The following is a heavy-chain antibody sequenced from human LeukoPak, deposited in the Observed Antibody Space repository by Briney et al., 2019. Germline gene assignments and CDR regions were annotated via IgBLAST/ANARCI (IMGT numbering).Heavy chain of an antibody. V-gene: IGHV3-23*01. CDR3: AKVGYDFWSGYYFKHFDY. CDR2: ISGSGGST. D-gene: IGHD3-3*01. CDR1: GFTFSSYA. Sequence: GGSLRLSCAASGFTFSSYAMSWVRQAPGKGLEWVSAISGSGGSTYYADSVKGRFTISRDNSKNTLYLQMNSLRAEDTAVYYCAKVGYDFWSGYYFKHFDYWGQGTLITVSS. J-gene: IGHJ4*02.